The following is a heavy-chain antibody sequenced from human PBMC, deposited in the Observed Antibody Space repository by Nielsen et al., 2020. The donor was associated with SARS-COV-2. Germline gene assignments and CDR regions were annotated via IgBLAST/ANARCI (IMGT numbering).Heavy chain of an antibody. CDR2: ISSSSSYI. D-gene: IGHD5-24*01. CDR3: ARVRDGYGVDY. CDR1: GFTFSSYS. J-gene: IGHJ4*02. Sequence: GGSLRLSCAASGFTFSSYSMNWVRQAPGKGLEWVSSISSSSSYIYYADSVKGRFTISRDNAKNSLYLQMNSLRAEDTAVYYCARVRDGYGVDYWGQGTLVTVSS. V-gene: IGHV3-21*01.